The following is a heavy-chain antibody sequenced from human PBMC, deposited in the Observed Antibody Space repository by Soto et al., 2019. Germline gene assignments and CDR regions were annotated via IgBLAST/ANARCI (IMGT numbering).Heavy chain of an antibody. Sequence: PGESLKISCEASGYSFNIYWIAWVRQMPGKGLEWMGIIYPADSDTRYSPSCQGQVTISADKYINTAYLQWSSLKASDTAIYYCARXFHDHTGGGNYYYGLDVWGPGTTVTVSS. J-gene: IGHJ6*02. CDR2: IYPADSDT. CDR3: ARXFHDHTGGGNYYYGLDV. D-gene: IGHD2-8*02. CDR1: GYSFNIYW. V-gene: IGHV5-51*01.